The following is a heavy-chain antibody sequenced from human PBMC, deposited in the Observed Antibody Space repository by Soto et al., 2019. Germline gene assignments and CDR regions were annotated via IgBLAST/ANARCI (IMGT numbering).Heavy chain of an antibody. CDR2: IWYDGSNK. D-gene: IGHD3-10*01. J-gene: IGHJ4*02. V-gene: IGHV3-33*01. Sequence: QVQLVESGGGVVQPGRSLRLSWAPPGFTFSSYGMHWVRQAQGKGLEWVAVIWYDGSNKYYADSVKGRFTISRDNSKNTLYLQMNSLRAEDTAVYYCARDSGDMVRGVGGGLDYWGQGTLVTVSS. CDR3: ARDSGDMVRGVGGGLDY. CDR1: GFTFSSYG.